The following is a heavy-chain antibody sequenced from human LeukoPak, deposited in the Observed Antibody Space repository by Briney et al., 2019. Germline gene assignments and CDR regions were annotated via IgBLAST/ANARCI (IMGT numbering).Heavy chain of an antibody. CDR3: ARLRGTGTAWFDP. D-gene: IGHD1-7*01. CDR2: LYSGGTT. J-gene: IGHJ5*02. V-gene: IGHV3-53*01. Sequence: PGGSLRLSCAASGFTFNNYAMSWVRQAPGKGLEWVSVLYSGGTTYYPDSVKGRFTVSRDNSKNTLYLQMNSLRAEDTAVYYCARLRGTGTAWFDPWGQGTLVTVSS. CDR1: GFTFNNYA.